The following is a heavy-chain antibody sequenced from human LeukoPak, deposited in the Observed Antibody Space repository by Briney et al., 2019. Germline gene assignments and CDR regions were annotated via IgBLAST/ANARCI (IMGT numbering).Heavy chain of an antibody. CDR1: GGSISSYY. D-gene: IGHD2-2*01. Sequence: PSETLSLTCTVSGGSISSYYWSWIRQPAGKGLEWIGRICTSGSTNYNPSLKSRVTMSVDTSKNQFSLKLSSVTAADTAVYYCVRESGRYCSSTSCYPFDYWGQGTLVTVSS. CDR3: VRESGRYCSSTSCYPFDY. V-gene: IGHV4-4*07. J-gene: IGHJ4*02. CDR2: ICTSGST.